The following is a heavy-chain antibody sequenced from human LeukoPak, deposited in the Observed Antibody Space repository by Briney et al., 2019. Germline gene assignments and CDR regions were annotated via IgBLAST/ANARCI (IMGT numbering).Heavy chain of an antibody. CDR1: GFTFSSDW. D-gene: IGHD3-16*02. J-gene: IGHJ5*02. Sequence: QPGGSLRLSCAASGFTFSSDWMSWVRQAPGKGLEWGANIKQDGSEKYYVDSVKVRFTISRDNAKTSLYLQMNSLRAEDTAVYYCARETSVGTRGGLWGSYRLKWFDPWGQGTPVTVSS. CDR3: ARETSVGTRGGLWGSYRLKWFDP. V-gene: IGHV3-7*01. CDR2: IKQDGSEK.